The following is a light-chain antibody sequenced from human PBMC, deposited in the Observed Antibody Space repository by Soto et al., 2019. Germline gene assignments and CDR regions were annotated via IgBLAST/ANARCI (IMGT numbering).Light chain of an antibody. J-gene: IGLJ2*01. Sequence: QYALTQPASVSGSPGQSITISCTGTSSDVGGYNYVSWYQQHPGKAPKLMIYEVSNRPSGVSNRFSGSKSGNTASLTISGLQAEDEADYYCSSYTSISTLVVFGGGTKLTVL. V-gene: IGLV2-14*01. CDR2: EVS. CDR1: SSDVGGYNY. CDR3: SSYTSISTLVV.